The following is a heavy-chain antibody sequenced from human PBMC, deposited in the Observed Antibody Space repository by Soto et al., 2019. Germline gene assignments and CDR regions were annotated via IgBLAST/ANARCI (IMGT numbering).Heavy chain of an antibody. D-gene: IGHD2-2*01. J-gene: IGHJ3*02. V-gene: IGHV3-48*03. CDR3: ARIVVVPAATDAFDI. CDR1: GFTFSSYE. Sequence: GGSLRFSCAASGFTFSSYEMNWVLQAPGKGLEWVSYISSSGSTIYYADSVKGRFTISRDNAKNSLYLQMNSLRAEDTAVYYCARIVVVPAATDAFDIWGQGTMVTVSS. CDR2: ISSSGSTI.